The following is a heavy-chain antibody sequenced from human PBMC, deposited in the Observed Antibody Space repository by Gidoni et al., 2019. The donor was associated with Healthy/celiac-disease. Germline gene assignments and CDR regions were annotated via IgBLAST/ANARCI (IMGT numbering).Heavy chain of an antibody. CDR3: ARDRGGSGSYYPGNYYFDY. Sequence: EVQLVESGGGLVQPGGSLRLSCAASGFTVSSNYMSWVRQAPGKGLEWVSVIYSGGSTYYADSVKGRFTISRHNSKNTLYLQMNSLRAEDTAVYYCARDRGGSGSYYPGNYYFDYWGQGTLVTVSS. D-gene: IGHD3-10*01. CDR1: GFTVSSNY. V-gene: IGHV3-53*04. J-gene: IGHJ4*02. CDR2: IYSGGST.